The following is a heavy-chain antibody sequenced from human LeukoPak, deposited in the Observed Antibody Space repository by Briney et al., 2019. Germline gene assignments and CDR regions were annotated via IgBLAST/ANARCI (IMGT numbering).Heavy chain of an antibody. CDR3: AKGTQVLYFYYMDV. D-gene: IGHD2-8*01. J-gene: IGHJ6*03. V-gene: IGHV3-23*01. Sequence: GGSLRLSCAASGFTVSSNYMSWVRQAPGKGLEWVSAISGSGGSTYYADSVKGRFTIARDNSKNTLLLQMNSLRAEDTALYYCAKGTQVLYFYYMDVWGKGTTVTVSS. CDR2: ISGSGGST. CDR1: GFTVSSNY.